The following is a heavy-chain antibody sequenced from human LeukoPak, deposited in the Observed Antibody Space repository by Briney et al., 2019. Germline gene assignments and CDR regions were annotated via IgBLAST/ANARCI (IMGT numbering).Heavy chain of an antibody. CDR3: AREKRRLVDY. V-gene: IGHV3-43*01. J-gene: IGHJ4*02. Sequence: GGSLRLSCAASGFTFNEYTMHWVRQAPGKGLERVSLITHDGGAAFYADSVRSRFTISRDNSRNSLYLQMDSLRTEDTALYYCAREKRRLVDYWGQGTLVTVSS. CDR1: GFTFNEYT. CDR2: ITHDGGAA. D-gene: IGHD6-25*01.